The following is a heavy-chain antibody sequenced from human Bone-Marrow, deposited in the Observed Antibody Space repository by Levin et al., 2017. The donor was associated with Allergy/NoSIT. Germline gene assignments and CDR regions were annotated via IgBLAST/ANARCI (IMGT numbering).Heavy chain of an antibody. D-gene: IGHD2-21*01. J-gene: IGHJ4*02. Sequence: GGSLRLSCKTSGFALTSYGITWVRQAPGQGLEWVGWISAHNGDRNYAQKVRDRVTMTTDTSTSTVYMEIRNLRSDDTAVYFCGRGSPKVVSAMADYWGQGTLVVVSS. CDR1: GFALTSYG. CDR3: GRGSPKVVSAMADY. CDR2: ISAHNGDR. V-gene: IGHV1-18*01.